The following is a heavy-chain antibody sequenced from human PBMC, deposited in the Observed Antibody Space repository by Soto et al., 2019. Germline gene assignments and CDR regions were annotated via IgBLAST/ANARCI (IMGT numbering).Heavy chain of an antibody. CDR3: ARTIWSGYFQSDY. J-gene: IGHJ4*02. D-gene: IGHD3-3*01. Sequence: EVQLVECGGGLVQPGGSLRLSCVASGFTFSTYSMNWVRQAPGKGLEWISYISSSSSTTYADSVKGRFTISRDNAKNSLYLQMNSLRAEDTAVYYCARTIWSGYFQSDYWGQGTLVTVSS. CDR2: ISSSSST. CDR1: GFTFSTYS. V-gene: IGHV3-48*01.